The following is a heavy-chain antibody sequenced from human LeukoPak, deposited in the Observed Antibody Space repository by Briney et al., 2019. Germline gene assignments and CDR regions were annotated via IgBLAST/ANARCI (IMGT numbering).Heavy chain of an antibody. CDR2: IYHSGTT. V-gene: IGHV4-38-2*02. CDR3: ARLRSSSWYGDY. Sequence: SETLSLTCTVSGYSISSGYYWGWIRQPPGKGLEWIGSIYHSGTTYYNPSLESRVTISVDTSKNQFSLKLSSVTAADTAVYYCARLRSSSWYGDYWGQGTLVTVSS. J-gene: IGHJ4*02. CDR1: GYSISSGYY. D-gene: IGHD6-13*01.